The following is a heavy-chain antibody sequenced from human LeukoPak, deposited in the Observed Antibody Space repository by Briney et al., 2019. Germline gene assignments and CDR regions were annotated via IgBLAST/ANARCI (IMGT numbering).Heavy chain of an antibody. V-gene: IGHV3-9*01. CDR3: AKGPGWLLSKRYFDY. CDR1: GFTFENDA. D-gene: IGHD3-22*01. CDR2: VSWDSGSI. J-gene: IGHJ4*02. Sequence: QTGGSLRLSCAASGFTFENDAMHWVRQAPGGGLEWISSVSWDSGSIAYADSVKGRFSISRDNAKSSLYLEMSSLRAEDTALYYCAKGPGWLLSKRYFDYWGQGTPVIVSS.